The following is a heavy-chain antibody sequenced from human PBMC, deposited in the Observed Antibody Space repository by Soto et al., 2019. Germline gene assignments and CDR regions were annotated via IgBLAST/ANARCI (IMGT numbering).Heavy chain of an antibody. CDR1: GYTSTNYG. V-gene: IGHV1-3*01. CDR2: INAGSGNT. D-gene: IGHD6-19*01. Sequence: ASVKVSCKASGYTSTNYGMHWVRQAPGQRLEWMGWINAGSGNTKYSQKFQGQVTISADKSISTAYLQWSSLKASDTAMYYCARRDKYSSGWYGEYWGQGTLVTVSS. CDR3: ARRDKYSSGWYGEY. J-gene: IGHJ4*02.